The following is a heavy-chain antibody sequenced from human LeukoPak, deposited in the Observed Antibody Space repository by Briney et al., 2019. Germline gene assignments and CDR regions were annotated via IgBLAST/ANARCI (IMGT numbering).Heavy chain of an antibody. J-gene: IGHJ4*02. D-gene: IGHD3-10*01. CDR1: GYTFTSYG. Sequence: ASVKVSCKASGYTFTSYGISWVRQASGQGLEWMGWISAYNGNTNYAQKLQGRVTMTTDTSTSTAYMELRSLRSDDTAVYYCARVVGAGFGELSFFDYWGQGTLVTVSS. CDR2: ISAYNGNT. CDR3: ARVVGAGFGELSFFDY. V-gene: IGHV1-18*01.